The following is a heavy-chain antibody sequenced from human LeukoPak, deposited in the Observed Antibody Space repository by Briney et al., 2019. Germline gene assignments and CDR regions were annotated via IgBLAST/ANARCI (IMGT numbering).Heavy chain of an antibody. Sequence: TSETLSLTCTVSGGSISSSSYYWGWIRQPPGKGLEWIGSIYYSGSTYYNPSLKSRVTISVDTSKNQFFLKLSSVTAADTAVYYCAREVNSGWYGDNWFDPWGQGTLVTVSS. D-gene: IGHD6-19*01. CDR3: AREVNSGWYGDNWFDP. J-gene: IGHJ5*02. CDR2: IYYSGST. V-gene: IGHV4-39*02. CDR1: GGSISSSSYY.